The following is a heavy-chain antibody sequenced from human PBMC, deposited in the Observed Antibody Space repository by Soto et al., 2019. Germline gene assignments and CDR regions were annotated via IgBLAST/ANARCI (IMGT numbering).Heavy chain of an antibody. CDR3: ARGGRLRSPVYYYYMDV. D-gene: IGHD4-17*01. J-gene: IGHJ6*03. CDR1: GFPFSNYG. Sequence: QVQLVESGGGVVQPGRSLRLSCSASGFPFSNYGMHWVRQAPGKGLEWVAVIWYDGSNKYYSDSVKGRFSISRDNSKTTLYLQMNSLRAEDTAVYYCARGGRLRSPVYYYYMDVWGEGITVTVSS. CDR2: IWYDGSNK. V-gene: IGHV3-33*01.